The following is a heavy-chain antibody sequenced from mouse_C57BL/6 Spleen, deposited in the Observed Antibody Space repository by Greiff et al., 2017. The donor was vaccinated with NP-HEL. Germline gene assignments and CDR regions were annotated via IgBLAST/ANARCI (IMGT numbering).Heavy chain of an antibody. V-gene: IGHV1-78*01. J-gene: IGHJ4*01. CDR1: GYTFTDHT. CDR3: ARAKSYYAMDY. CDR2: ICPRDGST. Sequence: VKLQQSDAELVQPGASVKISCKVSGYTFTDHTIHWMQQRPEQGLEWIGYICPRDGSTKYTAQFKGKAILTAYKSSSTAYMQLNSLTSEDSAVYFCARAKSYYAMDYWGQGTSVTVSS.